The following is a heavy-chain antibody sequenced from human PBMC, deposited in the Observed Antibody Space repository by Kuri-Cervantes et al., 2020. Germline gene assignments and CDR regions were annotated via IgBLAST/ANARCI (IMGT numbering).Heavy chain of an antibody. Sequence: ASVKVSCKASGYTFTSYDINWVRQATGQGLEWMGWMNPNSGNTGYAQKFQGRVTITRNTSISTAYMELSSLRSEDTAVYYCASGSWLEVEGIYYYYGMDVWGQGTTVTVSS. V-gene: IGHV1-8*01. J-gene: IGHJ6*02. CDR3: ASGSWLEVEGIYYYYGMDV. CDR2: MNPNSGNT. CDR1: GYTFTSYD. D-gene: IGHD6-19*01.